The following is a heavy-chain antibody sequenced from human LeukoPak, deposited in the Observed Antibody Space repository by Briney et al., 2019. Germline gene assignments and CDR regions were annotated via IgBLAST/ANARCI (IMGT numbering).Heavy chain of an antibody. Sequence: PAEILSLTCTVSGDSVRSYYWSWVRQPPGQGLEWLAHINDRGSTNYNPSFQGRVTISIDKSKNHFSLKVDSVTAADTAVYYWVRDSRYGSGWFEDGLDFWGQGTTVTVSS. CDR3: VRDSRYGSGWFEDGLDF. D-gene: IGHD6-13*01. CDR2: INDRGST. CDR1: GDSVRSYY. V-gene: IGHV4-59*02. J-gene: IGHJ6*02.